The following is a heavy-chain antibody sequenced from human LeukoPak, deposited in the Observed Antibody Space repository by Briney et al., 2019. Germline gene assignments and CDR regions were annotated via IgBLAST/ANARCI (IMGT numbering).Heavy chain of an antibody. Sequence: PGGSLRLSCAASGFTFSSYWMSWVRQAPGKGLEWVANIKQDGSEKYYVDSVKGRFTISRDNAKNSLYLQMNSLRAEDTAVYYCARDRDRNYVWGSYRLTAFDIWGQGTMVTVSS. D-gene: IGHD3-16*02. CDR3: ARDRDRNYVWGSYRLTAFDI. J-gene: IGHJ3*02. CDR2: IKQDGSEK. V-gene: IGHV3-7*01. CDR1: GFTFSSYW.